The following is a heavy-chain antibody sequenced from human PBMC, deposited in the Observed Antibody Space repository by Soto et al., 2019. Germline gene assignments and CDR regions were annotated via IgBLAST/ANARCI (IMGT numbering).Heavy chain of an antibody. D-gene: IGHD2-2*01. CDR3: ARLDCSSTSCYADYYYGMDV. J-gene: IGHJ6*02. Sequence: GESLKISCKGSGYSFTSYWISWVRQMPGKGLEWMGRIDPSDSYTNYSPSFQGHVTISADKFISTAYLQWSSLKASDTAMYYCARLDCSSTSCYADYYYGMDVWGQGTTVTVSS. CDR1: GYSFTSYW. V-gene: IGHV5-10-1*01. CDR2: IDPSDSYT.